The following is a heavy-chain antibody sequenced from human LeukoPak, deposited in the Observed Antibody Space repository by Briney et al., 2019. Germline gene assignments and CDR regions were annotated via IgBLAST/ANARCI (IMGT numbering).Heavy chain of an antibody. Sequence: PSETLPLTCTVSGDSISSYYWNWIRQPAGKGLEWIGRMSTSGITNYSPSLKSRVTMSVDTSKNQFSLKLISVTAADTDVYYCARGGGADSYPNAFDIWGQGTMLTVSS. V-gene: IGHV4-4*07. CDR1: GDSISSYY. J-gene: IGHJ3*02. D-gene: IGHD5-18*01. CDR3: ARGGGADSYPNAFDI. CDR2: MSTSGIT.